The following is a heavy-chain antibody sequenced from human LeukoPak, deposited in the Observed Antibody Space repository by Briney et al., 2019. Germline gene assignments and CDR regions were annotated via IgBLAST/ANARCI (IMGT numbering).Heavy chain of an antibody. Sequence: ASVKVSCKASGGTFSSYAISWVRQAPGQGLEWMGRIIPIFGTANYAQKFQGRVTITTDESTSTAYMELSSLRSEDTAVYYCARELLTYSNHKLGHYMDVWGKGTTVTASS. D-gene: IGHD4-11*01. CDR3: ARELLTYSNHKLGHYMDV. J-gene: IGHJ6*03. V-gene: IGHV1-69*05. CDR1: GGTFSSYA. CDR2: IIPIFGTA.